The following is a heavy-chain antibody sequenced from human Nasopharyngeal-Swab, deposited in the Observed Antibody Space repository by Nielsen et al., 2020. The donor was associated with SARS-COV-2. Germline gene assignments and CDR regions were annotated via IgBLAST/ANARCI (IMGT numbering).Heavy chain of an antibody. V-gene: IGHV3-23*01. D-gene: IGHD6-19*01. CDR2: ISVTGGGK. CDR1: GFTFGNYA. Sequence: GESLKISCAASGFTFGNYAMNWFRQTPGKGLEWVSAISVTGGGKYYADSVKGRFTISRDNTQNTLYLQMNSLRAEDTAVYYCAEGRVPVADVWGQGTLVTVSS. CDR3: AEGRVPVADV. J-gene: IGHJ4*02.